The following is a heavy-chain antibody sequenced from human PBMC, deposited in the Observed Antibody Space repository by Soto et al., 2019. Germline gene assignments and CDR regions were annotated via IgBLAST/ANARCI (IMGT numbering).Heavy chain of an antibody. CDR3: ARALCGGSCYAYNWFDP. CDR2: INPSGGST. Sequence: ASVKVSCKASGYTFTSYYMHWVRQAPGQGLEWMGIINPSGGSTSYAQKFQGRVTMTRDTPTSTVYMELSSLRSEDTAVYYCARALCGGSCYAYNWFDPWGQGTLVTVSS. V-gene: IGHV1-46*01. CDR1: GYTFTSYY. D-gene: IGHD2-15*01. J-gene: IGHJ5*02.